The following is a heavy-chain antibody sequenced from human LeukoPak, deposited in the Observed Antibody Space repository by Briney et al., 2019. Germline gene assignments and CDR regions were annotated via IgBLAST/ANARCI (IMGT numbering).Heavy chain of an antibody. CDR1: GFTFSSYS. Sequence: GGSLRLSCAASGFTFSSYSMNWVRQAPGKGLEWVSSISSSSSYIYYADSVKGRFTISRDNAKNSLYLQMNSLRAEDTAVYYRARDGTGDGYNYGLVDYWGQGTLVTVSS. CDR3: ARDGTGDGYNYGLVDY. J-gene: IGHJ4*02. V-gene: IGHV3-21*01. CDR2: ISSSSSYI. D-gene: IGHD5-24*01.